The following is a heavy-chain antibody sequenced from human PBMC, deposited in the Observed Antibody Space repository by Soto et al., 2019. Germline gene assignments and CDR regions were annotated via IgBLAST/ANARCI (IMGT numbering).Heavy chain of an antibody. J-gene: IGHJ4*02. CDR1: GGSISSYY. CDR2: ISHSGIA. V-gene: IGHV4-59*08. CDR3: ARLVGSIWPSY. Sequence: SETLSLTCTVSGGSISSYYWRWIRQPPGKGLEWIGYISHSGIANYNPSLKSRVIISVDTSKSQFSLNLSSVTATDAAVYYCARLVGSIWPSYWGQGTLVTVS. D-gene: IGHD6-13*01.